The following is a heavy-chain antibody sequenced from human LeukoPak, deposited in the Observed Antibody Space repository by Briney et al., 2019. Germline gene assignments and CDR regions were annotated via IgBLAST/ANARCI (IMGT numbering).Heavy chain of an antibody. D-gene: IGHD4-11*01. Sequence: GGSLRLSCAASGFTFSSYSMNWVRQAPGKGLEWVSSISSSSSYIYYADSVKGRFTISRDNAKNSLYLQMNSLRAEDTAVYYCARGLPYYYYMDVWGKGTTVTVSS. CDR3: ARGLPYYYYMDV. CDR2: ISSSSSYI. V-gene: IGHV3-21*01. J-gene: IGHJ6*03. CDR1: GFTFSSYS.